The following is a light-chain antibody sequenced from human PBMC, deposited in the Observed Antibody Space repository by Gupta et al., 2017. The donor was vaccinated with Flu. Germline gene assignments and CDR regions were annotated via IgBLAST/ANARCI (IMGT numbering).Light chain of an antibody. V-gene: IGKV3-15*01. Sequence: EVVMTQSPATLSVYPGERATLSCRASQSVSSNLAWYQQKPGQSPRLLIYGASTRATGIPARFSGSGSGTEFTLSISSLQSEDFAVYFCQHYNNWPPMYTFGQGTKLEIK. J-gene: IGKJ2*01. CDR2: GAS. CDR3: QHYNNWPPMYT. CDR1: QSVSSN.